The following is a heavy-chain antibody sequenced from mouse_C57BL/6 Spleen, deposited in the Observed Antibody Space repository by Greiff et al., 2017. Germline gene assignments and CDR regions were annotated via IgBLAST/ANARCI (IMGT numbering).Heavy chain of an antibody. V-gene: IGHV3-6*01. Sequence: VQLQQSGPGLVKPSQSLSLTCSVTGYSITSGYYWNWIRQFPGNKLEWMGYISYDGSNNYNPSLKNRISITRDTSKNQFFLKLNSVTTEDTATYYCAREDSSYFDYWGQGTTLTVSS. J-gene: IGHJ2*01. CDR1: GYSITSGYY. CDR2: ISYDGSN. D-gene: IGHD1-1*01. CDR3: AREDSSYFDY.